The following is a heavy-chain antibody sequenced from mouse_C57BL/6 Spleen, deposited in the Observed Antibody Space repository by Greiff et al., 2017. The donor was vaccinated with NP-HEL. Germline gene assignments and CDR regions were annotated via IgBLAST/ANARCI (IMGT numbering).Heavy chain of an antibody. J-gene: IGHJ3*01. V-gene: IGHV1-64*01. CDR1: GYTFTSYW. Sequence: VQLQQSGAELVKPGASVKLSCKASGYTFTSYWMHWVKQRPGQGLEWIGMIHPNSGSTNYNEKFKSKATLTVDKSSSTAYMQLSSLTSEDSAVYYCARHYDYDETPFAYWGQGTLVTVSA. CDR3: ARHYDYDETPFAY. D-gene: IGHD2-4*01. CDR2: IHPNSGST.